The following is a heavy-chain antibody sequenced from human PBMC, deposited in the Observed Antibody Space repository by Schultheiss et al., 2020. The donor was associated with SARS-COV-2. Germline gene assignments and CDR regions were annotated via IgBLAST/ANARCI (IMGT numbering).Heavy chain of an antibody. Sequence: ASVKVSCKAFGHTFTKYYIHWVRQAPGQGLEWMGIINPTAGSASYAQKFQGRVTMTTDTSTSTAYMELRSLRSDDTAVYYCARDGASYYYGMDVWGQGTTVTVSS. CDR2: INPTAGSA. J-gene: IGHJ6*02. V-gene: IGHV1-46*01. CDR3: ARDGASYYYGMDV. CDR1: GHTFTKYY. D-gene: IGHD1-26*01.